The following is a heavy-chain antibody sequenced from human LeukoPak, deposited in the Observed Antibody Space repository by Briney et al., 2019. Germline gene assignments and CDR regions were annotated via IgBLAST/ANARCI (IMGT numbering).Heavy chain of an antibody. CDR2: IYYSGST. V-gene: IGHV4-30-4*08. CDR1: GGSISSGDYY. CDR3: ARVSALLQLGFDP. D-gene: IGHD1-1*01. Sequence: SETLSLTCTVSGGSISSGDYYWSWIRQPPGKGLEWIGYIYYSGSTYYNPSLKSRVTISVDTSKNQFSLKLSSVTAADTAVYYCARVSALLQLGFDPWGQGTLVTVSS. J-gene: IGHJ5*02.